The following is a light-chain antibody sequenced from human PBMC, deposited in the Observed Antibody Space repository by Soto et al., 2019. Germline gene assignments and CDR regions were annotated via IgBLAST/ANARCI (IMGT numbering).Light chain of an antibody. J-gene: IGKJ1*01. V-gene: IGKV1-27*01. Sequence: DIQMTQSPSSLSASVGDRVTITCRASQGISNYLAWYQQKPGKVPKLLIYAASTLQSGVPSRFSGSGSGTDLTLTISSLQPEDGATYYCQKYNSAPQTFGQGTKVEIK. CDR3: QKYNSAPQT. CDR1: QGISNY. CDR2: AAS.